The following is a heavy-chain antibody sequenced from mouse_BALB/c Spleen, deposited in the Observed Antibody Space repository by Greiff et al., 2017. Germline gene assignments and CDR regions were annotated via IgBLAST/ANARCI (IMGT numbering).Heavy chain of an antibody. CDR1: GYAFSSSW. J-gene: IGHJ1*01. V-gene: IGHV1-82*01. CDR3: ARWVGYFDV. Sequence: QVQLQQSGPELVKPGASVKISCKASGYAFSSSWMNWVKQRPGQGLEWIGRIYPGDGDTNYNGKFKGKATLTADKSSSTAYMQLSSLTSVDSAVYFCARWVGYFDVWGAGTTVTVSS. CDR2: IYPGDGDT.